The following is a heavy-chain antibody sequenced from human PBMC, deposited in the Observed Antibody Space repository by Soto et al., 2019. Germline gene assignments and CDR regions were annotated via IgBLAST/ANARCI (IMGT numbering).Heavy chain of an antibody. CDR3: ARVYVEQLVGPFGLGMDV. CDR2: ISYDGSNK. CDR1: GFTFSSYA. Sequence: GGSLRLSCAASGFTFSSYAMHWVRQAPGKGLEWVAVISYDGSNKYYADSVTGRFTISRDNSKNTLYLQMNSLRAEDTAVYYCARVYVEQLVGPFGLGMDVWGQGTTVTVSS. J-gene: IGHJ6*02. D-gene: IGHD6-6*01. V-gene: IGHV3-30-3*01.